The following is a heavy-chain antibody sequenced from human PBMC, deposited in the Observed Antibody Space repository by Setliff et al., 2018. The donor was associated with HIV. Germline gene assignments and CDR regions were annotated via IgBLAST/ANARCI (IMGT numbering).Heavy chain of an antibody. CDR2: IYWDSDK. D-gene: IGHD3-3*01. J-gene: IGHJ4*02. CDR3: AHGQTTYGVVIILGFDY. CDR1: GFSLNTPGVG. V-gene: IGHV2-5*02. Sequence: SGPTLVNPTQTLRLTCTFSGFSLNTPGVGVGWIRQPPGKALEWLALIYWDSDKRYNPSLKGRATITKDISGSRVILTMTNVDPVDTATYYCAHGQTTYGVVIILGFDYWGQGTLVTVSS.